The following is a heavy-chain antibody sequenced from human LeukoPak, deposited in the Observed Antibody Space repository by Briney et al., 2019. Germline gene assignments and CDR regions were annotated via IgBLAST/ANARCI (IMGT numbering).Heavy chain of an antibody. J-gene: IGHJ4*02. CDR2: ISGSGGST. Sequence: GGSLRLSCAASGFTFSSYGMSWVRQAPGKGLEWVSAISGSGGSTYYADSVKGRFTISRDNSKNTLYLQMNSLRAEDTAVYYCARDMYYDFWSGYYSLDYWGQGTLVTVSS. V-gene: IGHV3-23*01. CDR1: GFTFSSYG. CDR3: ARDMYYDFWSGYYSLDY. D-gene: IGHD3-3*01.